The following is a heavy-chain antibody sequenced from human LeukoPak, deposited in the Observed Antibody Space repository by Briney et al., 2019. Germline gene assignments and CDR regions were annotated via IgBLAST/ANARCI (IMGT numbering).Heavy chain of an antibody. CDR2: IYYSGTT. V-gene: IGHV4-59*01. CDR1: GDSISSYY. CDR3: ARGIYCSSAACYHHFDY. D-gene: IGHD2-2*01. J-gene: IGHJ4*02. Sequence: PSETLSLTCTVSGDSISSYYWSWMRQPPGKGLEWSGYIYYSGTTNYNPSLKSRVTISVDTSKNQFSLNLSSVTAADTAVYYCARGIYCSSAACYHHFDYWGQGTLVSVSS.